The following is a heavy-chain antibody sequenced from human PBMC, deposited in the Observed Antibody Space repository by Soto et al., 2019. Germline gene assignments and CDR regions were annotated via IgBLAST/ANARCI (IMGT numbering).Heavy chain of an antibody. Sequence: HPGGSLRLSCAASGFNFNNYGMHWVRQAPGKGLEWVAVIWNDGNGYYYANSVEGRFTISRDNSKNTLYLQMSSLRAEDTAVYYCARRQISPPTRGAASARGGMDVWGQGTTVTVSS. V-gene: IGHV3-33*01. D-gene: IGHD6-13*01. J-gene: IGHJ6*02. CDR1: GFNFNNYG. CDR3: ARRQISPPTRGAASARGGMDV. CDR2: IWNDGNGY.